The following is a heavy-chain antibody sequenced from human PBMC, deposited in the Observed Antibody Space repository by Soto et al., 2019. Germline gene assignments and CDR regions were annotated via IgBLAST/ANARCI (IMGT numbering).Heavy chain of an antibody. Sequence: GGSLRLSCAASGFTFSSYAMSWVRQAPGKGLEWVSAISGSGGSTYYADSVKGRFTISRDNSKNTLYLQMNSLRAEDTAVYYCANPDLWAYGLRSHYYYYMDVWGKGTTVTVSS. CDR1: GFTFSSYA. D-gene: IGHD4-17*01. CDR3: ANPDLWAYGLRSHYYYYMDV. J-gene: IGHJ6*03. V-gene: IGHV3-23*01. CDR2: ISGSGGST.